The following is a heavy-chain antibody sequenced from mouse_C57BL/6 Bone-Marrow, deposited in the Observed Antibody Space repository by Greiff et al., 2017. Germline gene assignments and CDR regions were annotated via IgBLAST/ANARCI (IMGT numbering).Heavy chain of an antibody. Sequence: VQLQQSGAELVRPGASVKLSCTASGFNIKDDYMHWVKQRPEQGLEWIGWIDPENGDTEYASKFQGKATITADTSSNTAYLQLSSLTSEDTAVYYCTFYYSNPDYWGQGTTLTVSA. CDR1: GFNIKDDY. V-gene: IGHV14-4*01. CDR2: IDPENGDT. D-gene: IGHD2-5*01. CDR3: TFYYSNPDY. J-gene: IGHJ2*01.